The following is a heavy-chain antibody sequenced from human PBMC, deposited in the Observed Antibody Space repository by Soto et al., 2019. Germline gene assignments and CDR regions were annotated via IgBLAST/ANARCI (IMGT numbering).Heavy chain of an antibody. V-gene: IGHV1-8*01. CDR1: GYTFTSYD. Sequence: ASVKVSCKASGYTFTSYDINWARQATGQGLGWMGWMNPNSGNTGYAQKFQGRVTMTRNTSISTAYMELSSLRSEDTAVYYCARGRPYSGSPPYYYYGMDVWGQGTTVTVSS. CDR3: ARGRPYSGSPPYYYYGMDV. J-gene: IGHJ6*02. D-gene: IGHD1-26*01. CDR2: MNPNSGNT.